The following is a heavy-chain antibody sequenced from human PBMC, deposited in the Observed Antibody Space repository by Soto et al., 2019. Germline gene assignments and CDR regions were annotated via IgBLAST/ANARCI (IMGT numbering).Heavy chain of an antibody. Sequence: GASVKVSCKASGGTFSSYAISWVRQAPGQGLEWMGRIIPILGIANYAQKFQGRVTITADKSTSTAYMELSSLRSEDTAVYYCASGDGLDYDFWSGYYPSAYNWFDPWGQGTLVTVSS. CDR2: IIPILGIA. J-gene: IGHJ5*02. CDR1: GGTFSSYA. CDR3: ASGDGLDYDFWSGYYPSAYNWFDP. V-gene: IGHV1-69*04. D-gene: IGHD3-3*01.